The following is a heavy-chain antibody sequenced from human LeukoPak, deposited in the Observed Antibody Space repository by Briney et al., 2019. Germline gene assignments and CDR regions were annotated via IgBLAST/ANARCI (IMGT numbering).Heavy chain of an antibody. CDR3: ARDGQPGASSSWYALY. D-gene: IGHD6-13*01. CDR2: ISAYNGNT. J-gene: IGHJ4*02. V-gene: IGHV1-18*01. Sequence: ASVKVSCKASGYTFTSYGISWVRQAPGQGLEWMGWISAYNGNTNYAQKLQGRVTMTTDTSTSTAYMELRSLRSDDTAMYYCARDGQPGASSSWYALYWGQGTLVTVSS. CDR1: GYTFTSYG.